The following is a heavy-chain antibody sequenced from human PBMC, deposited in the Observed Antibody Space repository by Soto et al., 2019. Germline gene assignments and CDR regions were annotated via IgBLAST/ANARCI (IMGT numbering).Heavy chain of an antibody. CDR1: GGSISSGGYY. CDR3: ARGGYCSSTSCPTYYYGMDV. D-gene: IGHD2-2*01. CDR2: IYYSGST. Sequence: SETLSLTCTVSGGSISSGGYYWSWIRQHPGKGLEWIGYIYYSGSTYYNPSLKSRVTISVDTSKNQFSLKLSSVTAADTAVYYCARGGYCSSTSCPTYYYGMDVWGQGTTVTVSS. J-gene: IGHJ6*02. V-gene: IGHV4-31*03.